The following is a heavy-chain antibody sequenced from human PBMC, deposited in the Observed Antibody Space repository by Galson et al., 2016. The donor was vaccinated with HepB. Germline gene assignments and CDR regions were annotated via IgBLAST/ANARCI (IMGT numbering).Heavy chain of an antibody. V-gene: IGHV4-31*03. J-gene: IGHJ4*02. CDR1: GVSISSGGYY. D-gene: IGHD6-13*01. CDR2: IYYSGST. CDR3: ARVKQLAFDY. Sequence: CTVSGVSISSGGYYWSWIRQHPGKGLEWIGNIYYSGSTYYSPSLKSRVIISVDTSKNQFSLKLNSVTAADTAVYYCARVKQLAFDYWGQGTLVTVSS.